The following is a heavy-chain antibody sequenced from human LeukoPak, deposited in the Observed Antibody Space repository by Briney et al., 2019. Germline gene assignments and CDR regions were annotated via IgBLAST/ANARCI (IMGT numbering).Heavy chain of an antibody. Sequence: PSETLSLTCTVSGRSISSYYWSWIRQPPGKGLEWIGYIYYSGSTNYNPSLKSRVTISVDTSKNQFSLKLSSVTAADTAVYYCARAQTGLSFDYWGQGTLVTVSS. CDR1: GRSISSYY. D-gene: IGHD3-10*01. J-gene: IGHJ4*02. V-gene: IGHV4-59*01. CDR2: IYYSGST. CDR3: ARAQTGLSFDY.